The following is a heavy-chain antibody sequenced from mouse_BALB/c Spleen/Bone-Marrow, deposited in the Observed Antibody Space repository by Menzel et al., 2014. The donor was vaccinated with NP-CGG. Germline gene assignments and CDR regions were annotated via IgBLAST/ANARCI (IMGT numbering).Heavy chain of an antibody. CDR3: ASVYDYGRGYAMDY. D-gene: IGHD2-4*01. V-gene: IGHV1-80*01. CDR1: GYAFSNYG. Sequence: VQLQQSGAELVRPGSSVKISCKASGYAFSNYGMNWVKQRPGQGLEWIGQIYPGDGETNYNGEFEGRVTLTADKSSSTAYMQVCSLTSEDSAVYFCASVYDYGRGYAMDYWGQGTSVTVSS. J-gene: IGHJ4*01. CDR2: IYPGDGET.